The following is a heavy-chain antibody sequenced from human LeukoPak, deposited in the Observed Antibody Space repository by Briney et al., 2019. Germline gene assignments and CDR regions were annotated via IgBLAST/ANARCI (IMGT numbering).Heavy chain of an antibody. D-gene: IGHD2-2*01. CDR3: ARDSRCSSTSCYAFDI. CDR1: GGSISSYY. Sequence: SETLSLTCTVSGGSISSYYWSWIRQPAGKGLEWIGRIYTSGSTNYNPSLKSRVTMSVDTSKNQFSLKLSSVTAADTAVYYCARDSRCSSTSCYAFDIWGQGTMVTVSS. V-gene: IGHV4-4*07. CDR2: IYTSGST. J-gene: IGHJ3*02.